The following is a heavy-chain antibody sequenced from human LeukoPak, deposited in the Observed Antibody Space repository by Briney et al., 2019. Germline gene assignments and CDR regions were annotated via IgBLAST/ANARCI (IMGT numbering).Heavy chain of an antibody. V-gene: IGHV4-59*12. CDR3: ARGGYYGSGNDFRFDP. J-gene: IGHJ5*02. CDR1: GGSISSYY. Sequence: SETLSLTCTVSGGSISSYYWSWIRQPPGTGLEWIGYIYYSGSTNYKPSLKSRVTISVDTSKNQFSLKLSSVTAADTAVYYCARGGYYGSGNDFRFDPWGQGTLVTVSS. CDR2: IYYSGST. D-gene: IGHD3-10*01.